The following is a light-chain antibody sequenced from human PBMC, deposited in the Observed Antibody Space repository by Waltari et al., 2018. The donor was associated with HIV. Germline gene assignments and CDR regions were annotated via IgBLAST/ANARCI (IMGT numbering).Light chain of an antibody. CDR1: SSDVGGYNY. J-gene: IGLJ2*01. Sequence: QSALTQPPSASGSAGQSVTISCPGPSSDVGGYNYVSWYQQHPGKAPKLMIFEVSKRPSGVPDRFSGSKSGNTASLTVSGLQAEDEADYFCSSYAGSNNWVFGGGTKLTVL. CDR3: SSYAGSNNWV. V-gene: IGLV2-8*01. CDR2: EVS.